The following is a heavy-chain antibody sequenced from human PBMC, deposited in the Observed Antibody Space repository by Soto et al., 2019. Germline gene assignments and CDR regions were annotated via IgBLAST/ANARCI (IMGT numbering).Heavy chain of an antibody. CDR3: ARDRDRVLSGRYPHCGMHV. J-gene: IGHJ6*02. Sequence: SETLSLTCTVSGGSISSYYWSWIRQPPGKGLEWIGYIYYSGSTNYNPSLKSRVTISVDTSKNQFSLKLSSVTAADTAVYYCARDRDRVLSGRYPHCGMHVSGPAPTVTGSS. CDR1: GGSISSYY. D-gene: IGHD5-12*01. CDR2: IYYSGST. V-gene: IGHV4-59*01.